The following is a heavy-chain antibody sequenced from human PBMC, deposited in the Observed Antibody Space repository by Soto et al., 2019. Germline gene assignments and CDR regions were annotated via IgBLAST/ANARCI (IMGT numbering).Heavy chain of an antibody. CDR2: IYHSGST. D-gene: IGHD4-4*01. CDR1: GGSISSGGYS. J-gene: IGHJ4*02. Sequence: SETLSLTCAVSGGSISSGGYSWSWIRQPPGKGLEWIGYIYHSGSTYYNPSLKSRVTISVDRSKNQFTLKLSSVTAADTAVYYSARGMTTETTLDYWGQGTLVTVPS. CDR3: ARGMTTETTLDY. V-gene: IGHV4-30-2*01.